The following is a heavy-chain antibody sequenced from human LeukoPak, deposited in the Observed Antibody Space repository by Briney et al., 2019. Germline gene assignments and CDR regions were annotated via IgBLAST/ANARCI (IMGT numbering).Heavy chain of an antibody. CDR3: ARSDSSGYYDY. V-gene: IGHV1-18*04. CDR1: GYTFTSYY. CDR2: ISAYNGNT. D-gene: IGHD3-22*01. Sequence: ASVKVSCKASGYTFTSYYIHWVRQAPGQGLEWMGWISAYNGNTNYAQKLQGRVTMTTDTSTSTAYMELRSLRSDDTAVYYCARSDSSGYYDYWGQGTLVTVSS. J-gene: IGHJ4*02.